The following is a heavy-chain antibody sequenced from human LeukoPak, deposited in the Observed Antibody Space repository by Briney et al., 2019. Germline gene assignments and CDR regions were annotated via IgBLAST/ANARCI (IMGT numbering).Heavy chain of an antibody. Sequence: PGGSLRLSCAASGFTFDDYAMHSVRHAPGKGLEWVSGISWNSGSIGYADSVKGRFTISRDNAKNSLYLQMNSLRAEDTALYYCAKDNTYGDYGGAFDYWGQGTLVTVSS. V-gene: IGHV3-9*01. CDR3: AKDNTYGDYGGAFDY. D-gene: IGHD4-17*01. J-gene: IGHJ4*02. CDR1: GFTFDDYA. CDR2: ISWNSGSI.